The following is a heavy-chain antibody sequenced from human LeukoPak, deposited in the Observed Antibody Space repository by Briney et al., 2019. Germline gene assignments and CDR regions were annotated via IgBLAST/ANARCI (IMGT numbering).Heavy chain of an antibody. D-gene: IGHD3-10*01. CDR2: FDPEDGET. CDR3: ATALMVRGVYDL. J-gene: IGHJ3*01. CDR1: GYTLTELS. V-gene: IGHV1-24*01. Sequence: WAPVKVSCKVSGYTLTELSMHWVRQAPGKGLEWMGGFDPEDGETIYAQKFQGRVTMTEDTSTDTAYMELSSLRSEDTAVYYCATALMVRGVYDLWGQGTMVTVSS.